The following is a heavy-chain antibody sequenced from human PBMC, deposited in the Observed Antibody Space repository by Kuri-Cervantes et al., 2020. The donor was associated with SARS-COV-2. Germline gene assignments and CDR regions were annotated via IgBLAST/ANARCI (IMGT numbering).Heavy chain of an antibody. D-gene: IGHD6-19*01. Sequence: GGSLRLSCAASGFTFSSYAMSWVRQAPGKGLEWVSAISGSGGSTYYADSVKGRFTISRDNSKNTVYLEMDSLRADDTAVYYCAKDQLEQWLVYYYYMDVWGKGTTVTVSS. V-gene: IGHV3-23*01. CDR3: AKDQLEQWLVYYYYMDV. J-gene: IGHJ6*03. CDR2: ISGSGGST. CDR1: GFTFSSYA.